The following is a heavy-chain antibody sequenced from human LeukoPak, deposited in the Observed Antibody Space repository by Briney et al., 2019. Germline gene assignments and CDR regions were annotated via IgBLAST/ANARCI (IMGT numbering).Heavy chain of an antibody. J-gene: IGHJ4*02. D-gene: IGHD3-9*01. CDR3: ARVLGALRYFDWLLSPPYYFDY. V-gene: IGHV3-21*01. Sequence: GGSLRLSCAASGFTFSSYSMNWVRQAPGKGLEWVSSISSSSSYIYYADSVKGRFTISRDNAKNSLYLQMNSLRAEDTAVYYCARVLGALRYFDWLLSPPYYFDYWGQGTLVTVSS. CDR1: GFTFSSYS. CDR2: ISSSSSYI.